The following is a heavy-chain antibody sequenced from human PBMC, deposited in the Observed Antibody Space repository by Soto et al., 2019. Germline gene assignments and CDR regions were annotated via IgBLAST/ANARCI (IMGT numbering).Heavy chain of an antibody. CDR3: ASTPDDSEWLFLYNWFDP. CDR2: IYYSGST. J-gene: IGHJ5*02. V-gene: IGHV4-39*01. Sequence: SETLSLTCTVSGGSISSSSYYWGWIRQPPGKGLEWIGSIYYSGSTYYNPSLKSRVTISVDTSKNQFSLKLSSVTAADTAVYCCASTPDDSEWLFLYNWFDPWGQGTLVTVSS. CDR1: GGSISSSSYY. D-gene: IGHD3-3*01.